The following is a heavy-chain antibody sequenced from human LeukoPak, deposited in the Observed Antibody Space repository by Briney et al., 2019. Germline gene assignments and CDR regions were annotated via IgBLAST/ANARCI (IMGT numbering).Heavy chain of an antibody. CDR3: ARDCYVWGSYRSSWFDP. CDR2: ISSSSSYI. CDR1: GFTFSSYS. D-gene: IGHD3-16*02. V-gene: IGHV3-21*01. J-gene: IGHJ5*02. Sequence: RTGGSLRLSCAASGFTFSSYSMNWVRQAPGKGLEWVSSISSSSSYIYYADPVKGRFTISRDNAKNSLYLQINSLRAEDTAVYYCARDCYVWGSYRSSWFDPWGQGTLVTVSS.